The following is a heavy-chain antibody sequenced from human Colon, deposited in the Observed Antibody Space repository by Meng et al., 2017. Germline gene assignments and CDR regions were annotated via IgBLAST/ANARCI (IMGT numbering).Heavy chain of an antibody. CDR3: ARDRQWLGSDY. CDR1: GYIFTPDG. Sequence: QVQFVHSGAEVKKPGASVKGSCKASGYIFTPDGISWVRQAPGEGLEWMGWISAYNGNTNSAQKFQERVTMTTDTSTNTAYMELRSLRSDDTAMYYCARDRQWLGSDYWGQGTLVTVSS. D-gene: IGHD6-19*01. CDR2: ISAYNGNT. J-gene: IGHJ4*02. V-gene: IGHV1-18*01.